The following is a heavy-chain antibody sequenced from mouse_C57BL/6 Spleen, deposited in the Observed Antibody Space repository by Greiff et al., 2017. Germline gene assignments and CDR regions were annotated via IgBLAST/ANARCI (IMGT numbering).Heavy chain of an antibody. Sequence: EVQLQESGGDLVKPGGSLKLSCAASGFTFSSYGMSWVRQTPDKRLEWVATISSGGSYTYYPDSVKGRFTISRDNAKNTLYLQMSSRKSEDTAMYYCARESSVTTVVAMDYWGQGTSVTVSS. V-gene: IGHV5-6*01. CDR3: ARESSVTTVVAMDY. J-gene: IGHJ4*01. CDR2: ISSGGSYT. CDR1: GFTFSSYG. D-gene: IGHD1-1*01.